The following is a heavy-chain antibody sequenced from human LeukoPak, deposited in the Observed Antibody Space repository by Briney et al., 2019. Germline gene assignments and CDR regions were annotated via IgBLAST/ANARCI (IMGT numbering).Heavy chain of an antibody. D-gene: IGHD3-22*01. J-gene: IGHJ4*02. CDR2: ISSSSSTI. CDR1: GFTFSSYS. Sequence: GGSLRLSCAASGFTFSSYSMDWVRQAPGKGLEWVSYISSSSSTIYYADSVKGRFTISRDNAKNSLYLQMNSLRAEDTAVYYCARDWNYYDGSANYFDYWGQGTLVTVSS. V-gene: IGHV3-48*04. CDR3: ARDWNYYDGSANYFDY.